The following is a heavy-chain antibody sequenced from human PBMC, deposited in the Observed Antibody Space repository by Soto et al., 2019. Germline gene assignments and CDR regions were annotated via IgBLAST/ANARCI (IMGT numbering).Heavy chain of an antibody. Sequence: GGSLKISCHGSGYIFTNYWIGWGRQMPWKGREWMGIMYPGDSDTRYSPSFQGQVTISADKSISTAYLQWSSLKASDTAMYYCASLANIFDFDNWGQGTLVTVSS. CDR2: MYPGDSDT. V-gene: IGHV5-51*01. CDR3: ASLANIFDFDN. D-gene: IGHD2-21*01. J-gene: IGHJ4*01. CDR1: GYIFTNYW.